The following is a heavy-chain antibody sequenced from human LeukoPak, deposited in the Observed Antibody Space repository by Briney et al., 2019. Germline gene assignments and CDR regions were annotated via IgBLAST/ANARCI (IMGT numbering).Heavy chain of an antibody. CDR2: IWYGGSNK. CDR1: GFTFSSYG. CDR3: ARAHYSSFDY. J-gene: IGHJ4*02. Sequence: PGRSLRLSCAASGFTFSSYGMHWVRQAPGKGLEWVAVIWYGGSNKYYADSVKGRFTISRDNSKNTLYLQMNSLRAEDTAVYYCARAHYSSFDYWGQGTLVTVSS. D-gene: IGHD6-13*01. V-gene: IGHV3-33*08.